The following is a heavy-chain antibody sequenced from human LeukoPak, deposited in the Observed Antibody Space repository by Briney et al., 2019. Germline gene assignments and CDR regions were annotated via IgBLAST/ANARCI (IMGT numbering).Heavy chain of an antibody. CDR3: ATDREGDPSAYYLV. V-gene: IGHV3-23*01. Sequence: GGSLRLSCAASGFTFSGYAMSWVRQAPGKGLEWVSTISDNGGRTYYADSVKGRFTISRDNSKNTLFLQLNSLRAEDSAVYYCATDREGDPSAYYLVGGQGTLITVSS. CDR1: GFTFSGYA. CDR2: ISDNGGRT. D-gene: IGHD3-22*01. J-gene: IGHJ4*02.